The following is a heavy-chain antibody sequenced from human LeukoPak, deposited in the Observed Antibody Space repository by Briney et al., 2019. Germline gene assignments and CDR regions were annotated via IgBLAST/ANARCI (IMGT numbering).Heavy chain of an antibody. J-gene: IGHJ5*02. CDR3: ARSYYDILTGSGYFDP. V-gene: IGHV5-51*01. CDR2: IYPGDSDT. D-gene: IGHD3-9*01. CDR1: GYSFTSYW. Sequence: GESLKISCKGSGYSFTSYWIGWVRQMPGKGLEWMGIIYPGDSDTRYSPSFQGQVTISADKSISTAYLQWSSLKASDTAVYYCARSYYDILTGSGYFDPWGQGTLVTVSS.